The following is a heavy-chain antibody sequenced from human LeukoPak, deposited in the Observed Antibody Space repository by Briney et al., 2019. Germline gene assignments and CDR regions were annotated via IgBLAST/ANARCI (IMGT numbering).Heavy chain of an antibody. CDR2: INGDGRTT. D-gene: IGHD5-12*01. J-gene: IGHJ5*02. Sequence: GGSLRLSCAASGFTFSSYGMHWVRQAPGKGLEFVSVINGDGRTTYYADSVKGRFTISRDNSKNTLYLQMNSLRAEDTAVYYCVGDQVDNVGWLTWGQGTRVTVSS. V-gene: IGHV3-64D*06. CDR3: VGDQVDNVGWLT. CDR1: GFTFSSYG.